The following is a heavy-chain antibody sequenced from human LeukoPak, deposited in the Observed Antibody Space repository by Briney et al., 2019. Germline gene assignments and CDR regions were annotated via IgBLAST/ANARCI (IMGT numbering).Heavy chain of an antibody. CDR3: ARNRYYYGSGNYGVPNWFDP. Sequence: SETLSLTCTVSGGSINSSSFYWSWIRQPAGKGLEWIGRIYTSGSTNCNPSLKSRVTISVDTSKNQFSLKLNSVTAADTAVYYCARNRYYYGSGNYGVPNWFDPWGQGTLVTVSS. V-gene: IGHV4-61*02. CDR2: IYTSGST. CDR1: GGSINSSSFY. D-gene: IGHD3-10*01. J-gene: IGHJ5*02.